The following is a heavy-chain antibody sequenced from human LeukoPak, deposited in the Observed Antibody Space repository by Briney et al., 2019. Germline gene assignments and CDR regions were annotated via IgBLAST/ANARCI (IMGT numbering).Heavy chain of an antibody. J-gene: IGHJ4*02. V-gene: IGHV3-74*01. CDR1: GFTFSSYW. CDR3: TSGTRFSAYVFDH. Sequence: GGSLRLSCAASGFTFSSYWMHWVRQAPGKGLVWVSRINSDGSSTSYADSVKGRFTISRDNAKNTLYLQMNSLRAEDTAVYYCTSGTRFSAYVFDHWGQGTLVTVSS. CDR2: INSDGSST. D-gene: IGHD5-12*01.